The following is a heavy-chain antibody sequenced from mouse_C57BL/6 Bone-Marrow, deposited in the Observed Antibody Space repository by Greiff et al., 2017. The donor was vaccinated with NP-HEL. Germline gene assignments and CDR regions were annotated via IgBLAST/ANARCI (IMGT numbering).Heavy chain of an antibody. Sequence: QVQLQQSGAELARPGASVKLSCKASGYTFTSYGISWVKQSTGQGLEWIGEIYPRSGNTYYNEKFKGKATLTADKSSSTAYMELRSLTSEDSAVYFCAPLITTVVATYPNWYFDVWGTGTTVTVSS. D-gene: IGHD1-1*01. J-gene: IGHJ1*03. CDR1: GYTFTSYG. V-gene: IGHV1-81*01. CDR3: APLITTVVATYPNWYFDV. CDR2: IYPRSGNT.